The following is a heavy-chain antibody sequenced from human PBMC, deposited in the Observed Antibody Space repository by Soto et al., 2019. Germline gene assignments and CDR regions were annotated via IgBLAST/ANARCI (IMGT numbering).Heavy chain of an antibody. Sequence: QVQLQESGPGLLKPSGTLSLTCTVSGDSMSSSNWWNWVRQPPGKGLEWIREAHHSGRTNYNPSLKSRVTISVDRSQNHFSLQLTSVTAADTAVYYCARSEATALDYWGQGTLVTVSS. CDR3: ARSEATALDY. CDR1: GDSMSSSNW. CDR2: AHHSGRT. J-gene: IGHJ4*02. V-gene: IGHV4-4*02.